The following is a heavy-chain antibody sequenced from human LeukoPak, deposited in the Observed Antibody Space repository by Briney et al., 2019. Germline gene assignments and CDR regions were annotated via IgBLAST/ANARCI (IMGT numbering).Heavy chain of an antibody. CDR2: IRHDGSYQ. CDR1: GFTFSSYG. V-gene: IGHV3-30*02. CDR3: AKNRDSSDYPRDFDF. J-gene: IGHJ4*02. D-gene: IGHD3-22*01. Sequence: GGSLRLSCAAFGFTFSSYGMHWVRQTPGKGLEWVAFIRHDGSYQQYADSVKGRFIVSRDNSKDMVYLQMNSLRTEDTAVYYCAKNRDSSDYPRDFDFWGQGTLVTVSS.